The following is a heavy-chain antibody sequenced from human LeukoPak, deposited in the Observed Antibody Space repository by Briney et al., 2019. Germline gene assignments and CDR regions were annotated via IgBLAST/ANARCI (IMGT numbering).Heavy chain of an antibody. Sequence: NPGGSLRLSCAASGFTFSNYNLIWVRQAPGKGLEWVSSISSSSSYIYYADSVKGRFAISRDNSKNTLYLQMNSLRAEDTAVYYCARETVRGVFDYWGQGTLVTVSS. CDR1: GFTFSNYN. D-gene: IGHD3-10*01. J-gene: IGHJ4*02. CDR3: ARETVRGVFDY. V-gene: IGHV3-21*04. CDR2: ISSSSSYI.